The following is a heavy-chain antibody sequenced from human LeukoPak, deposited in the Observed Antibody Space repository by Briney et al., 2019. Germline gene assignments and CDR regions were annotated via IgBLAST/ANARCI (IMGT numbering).Heavy chain of an antibody. CDR1: GGTFSSYA. J-gene: IGHJ4*02. Sequence: SVKVSCKASGGTFSSYAICWVRQAPGQGLEWMGRIIPILGIANYAQKFQGRVTITADKSTSTAYMELSSLRSEDTAVYYCARDRTTMIVVVTSGFDYWGQGTLVTVSS. CDR2: IIPILGIA. D-gene: IGHD3-22*01. CDR3: ARDRTTMIVVVTSGFDY. V-gene: IGHV1-69*04.